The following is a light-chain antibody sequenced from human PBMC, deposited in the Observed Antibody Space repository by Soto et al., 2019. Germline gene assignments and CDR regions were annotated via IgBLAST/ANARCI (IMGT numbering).Light chain of an antibody. Sequence: QSALTQPASVSVSPGQSITLSCTGTSSDVGGYNYVSWYQQHPGKAPKLMIYDVSNRPSGVSTRFSGSKSGNTASLTISGLQDEDEADYYCSSYTSSSTLDVFGAGTQLTVL. V-gene: IGLV2-14*01. J-gene: IGLJ7*01. CDR2: DVS. CDR1: SSDVGGYNY. CDR3: SSYTSSSTLDV.